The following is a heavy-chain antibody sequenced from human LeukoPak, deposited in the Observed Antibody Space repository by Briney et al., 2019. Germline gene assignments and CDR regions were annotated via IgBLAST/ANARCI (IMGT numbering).Heavy chain of an antibody. CDR2: ISGSGGST. CDR1: GFTFSSYA. V-gene: IGHV3-23*01. CDR3: VRLVGSRSCSGGTCYSDY. J-gene: IGHJ4*02. D-gene: IGHD2-15*01. Sequence: SGGSLRLSCAASGFTFSSYAMRWVRQAPGKGLEWVSAISGSGGSTYYADSVKGRFTISRDNAKNSLYLQMNSLRDEDTAVYYCVRLVGSRSCSGGTCYSDYWGQGTLVTVSS.